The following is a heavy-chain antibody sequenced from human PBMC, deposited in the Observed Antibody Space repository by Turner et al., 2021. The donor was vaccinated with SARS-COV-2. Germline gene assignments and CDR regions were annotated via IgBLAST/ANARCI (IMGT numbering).Heavy chain of an antibody. CDR1: GGSISSSPYY. Sequence: QLQLQESGPGLGKPSETLSLTCTVSGGSISSSPYYWGWIRQPPGKGLEWIGSIYYSGSTYYNPSLKSRVTISVDTSKNQFSLKLSSVTAADTAVYCARRSEGYYGSGSHWFDPWGQGTLVTVSS. CDR3: ARRSEGYYGSGSHWFDP. V-gene: IGHV4-39*01. CDR2: IYYSGST. J-gene: IGHJ5*02. D-gene: IGHD3-10*01.